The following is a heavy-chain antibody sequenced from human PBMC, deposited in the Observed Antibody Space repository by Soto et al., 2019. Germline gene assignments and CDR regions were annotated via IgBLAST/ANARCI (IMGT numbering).Heavy chain of an antibody. V-gene: IGHV3-74*01. Sequence: EVHLVESGGGLVQPGGSLRLSCAASGFTFSTYWMHWVRQAPGKGLVWVSRIDGAGSDTGYADSVKGRFTISRDNAKNTLYLQMNSLRAEDTAVYYCARDCNWKPLDYWGQGTLVTVSS. CDR1: GFTFSTYW. J-gene: IGHJ4*02. CDR2: IDGAGSDT. D-gene: IGHD1-20*01. CDR3: ARDCNWKPLDY.